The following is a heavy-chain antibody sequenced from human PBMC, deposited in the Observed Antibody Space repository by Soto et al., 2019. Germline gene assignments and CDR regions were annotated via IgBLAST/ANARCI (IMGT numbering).Heavy chain of an antibody. J-gene: IGHJ4*02. CDR3: ASHRFSVYVLFHH. V-gene: IGHV3-11*01. CDR2: ISSSGSTV. Sequence: PGGSLRLSCAASGFTFSDYYMTWIRQAPGRGLEWVSYISSSGSTVNYADSVKGRFTISRDNAKNSLYLQMNSLRAEDTAVYYCASHRFSVYVLFHHWGQGTLVTVSS. CDR1: GFTFSDYY. D-gene: IGHD5-12*01.